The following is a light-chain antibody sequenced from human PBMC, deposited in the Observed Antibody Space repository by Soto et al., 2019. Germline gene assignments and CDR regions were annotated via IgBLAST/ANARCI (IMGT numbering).Light chain of an antibody. CDR3: LQYGRSPYT. CDR1: QSVSSSY. CDR2: DTS. J-gene: IGKJ2*01. V-gene: IGKV3-20*01. Sequence: EMVLTQSPGTLSLSPGERVTLSCRASQSVSSSYLAWYQHKPGQAPRLLIHDTSSRATGTPDRFSGSGSATDFTLTISRLEPEDFAVYYCLQYGRSPYTFGQGTKLEI.